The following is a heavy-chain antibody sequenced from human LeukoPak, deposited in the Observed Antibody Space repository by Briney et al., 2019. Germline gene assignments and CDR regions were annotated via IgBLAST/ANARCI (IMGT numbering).Heavy chain of an antibody. CDR2: IYYSGNT. D-gene: IGHD4-17*01. CDR1: GGSLSSDY. V-gene: IGHV4-59*01. Sequence: PSETLSLTCIVSGGSLSSDYWSWIRQPPAQGLEWIGYIYYSGNTNYNPSLKSRVTISVDTSTNQFSLKLTSVTAADTAVYYCTRAVTQQYRQKFYYYYYGMDVWGQGTTVTVSS. CDR3: TRAVTQQYRQKFYYYYYGMDV. J-gene: IGHJ6*02.